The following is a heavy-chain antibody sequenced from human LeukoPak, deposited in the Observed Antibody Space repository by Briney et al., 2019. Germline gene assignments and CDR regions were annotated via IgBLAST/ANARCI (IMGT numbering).Heavy chain of an antibody. Sequence: GGSLRLSCAASGFTFSSYAMSWVRQAPGKGLEWVSGISGSGDSTYYADSVKGRFTISRDNSKNTLYLQMNSLRAEDTAVYYCARQEIQSSSSLPFDYWGQGTLVTVSS. J-gene: IGHJ4*02. D-gene: IGHD6-13*01. V-gene: IGHV3-23*01. CDR2: ISGSGDST. CDR1: GFTFSSYA. CDR3: ARQEIQSSSSLPFDY.